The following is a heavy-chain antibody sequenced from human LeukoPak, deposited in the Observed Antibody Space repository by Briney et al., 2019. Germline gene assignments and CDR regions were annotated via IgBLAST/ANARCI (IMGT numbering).Heavy chain of an antibody. J-gene: IGHJ4*02. CDR3: ARDPQLRFLEWLPKDFDY. V-gene: IGHV1-69*04. CDR2: IIPILGIA. CDR1: GGTFSSYA. Sequence: SVKVSCKASGGTFSSYAISWVRQAPGQGLEWMGRIIPILGIANYAQKFQGRVTITADKYTSTAYMEMSSLRYEDTAVYYCARDPQLRFLEWLPKDFDYWGQGTLVTVSS. D-gene: IGHD3-3*01.